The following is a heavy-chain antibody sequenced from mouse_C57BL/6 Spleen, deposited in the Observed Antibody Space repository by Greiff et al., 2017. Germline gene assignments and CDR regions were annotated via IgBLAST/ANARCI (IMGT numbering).Heavy chain of an antibody. D-gene: IGHD2-4*01. V-gene: IGHV1-15*01. CDR1: GYTFTDYE. J-gene: IGHJ2*01. CDR2: IDPETGGT. CDR3: TERLRLDYFDY. Sequence: QVQLQQSGAELVRPGASVTLSCKASGYTFTDYEMHWVKQTPVHGLEWIGAIDPETGGTAYNQKFKGKDILTADKSSSTAYMELRSLTSEDSAVYYCTERLRLDYFDYWGQGTTLTVSS.